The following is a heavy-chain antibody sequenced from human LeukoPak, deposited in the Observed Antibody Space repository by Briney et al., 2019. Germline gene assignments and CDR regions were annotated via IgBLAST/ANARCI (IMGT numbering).Heavy chain of an antibody. CDR1: GFTFSSYG. D-gene: IGHD5-18*01. J-gene: IGHJ4*02. CDR2: IWYDGSNK. V-gene: IGHV3-33*01. Sequence: QPGRSLRLSCAASGFTFSSYGMHWVRQAPGKGLEWVAVIWYDGSNKYYADSVKGRFTISRDNSKNTLYLQMNSLGAEDTAVYYCARTETAMVSFDYWGQGTLVTVSS. CDR3: ARTETAMVSFDY.